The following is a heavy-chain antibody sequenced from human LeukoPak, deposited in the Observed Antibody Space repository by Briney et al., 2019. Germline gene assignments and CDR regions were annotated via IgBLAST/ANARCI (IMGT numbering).Heavy chain of an antibody. Sequence: GGSLRLSCTASGFTFSNFWMGWVRQAPGKGLEWVANIKQDETEKFYLGSVKGRFTISRDNAKNSLYLQMNSLRVEDTALYYCVRHINPDVWGQGTTVTVSS. CDR3: VRHINPDV. CDR1: GFTFSNFW. V-gene: IGHV3-7*03. J-gene: IGHJ6*02. D-gene: IGHD2-21*01. CDR2: IKQDETEK.